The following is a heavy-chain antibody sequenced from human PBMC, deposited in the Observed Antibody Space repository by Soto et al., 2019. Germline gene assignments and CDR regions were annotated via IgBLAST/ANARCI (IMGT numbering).Heavy chain of an antibody. CDR2: MSYDGSNK. Sequence: PGGSLRLSCAASGFTFSSYGMHWVRQAPGKGLEWVAVMSYDGSNKYYADSVKGRFTISRDNSKNTLYLQMNSLRAEDTAVYYCAKDQAGYYDFWSGYYSPPGYWGQGTLVTVSS. CDR3: AKDQAGYYDFWSGYYSPPGY. CDR1: GFTFSSYG. V-gene: IGHV3-30*18. J-gene: IGHJ4*02. D-gene: IGHD3-3*01.